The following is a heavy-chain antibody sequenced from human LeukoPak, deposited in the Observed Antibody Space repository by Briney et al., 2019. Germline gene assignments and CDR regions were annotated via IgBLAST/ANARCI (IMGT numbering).Heavy chain of an antibody. D-gene: IGHD1-26*01. V-gene: IGHV1-69*15. J-gene: IGHJ5*02. CDR2: IIPIFGTA. CDR1: GGTFSSYA. CDR3: ARDIGSSYNWFDP. Sequence: GSSVKVSCRASGGTFSSYAISWVRQAPGQGLEWMGRIIPIFGTANYAQKFQGRVTITPDESTSTAYMELSSLRSEDTAVYYCARDIGSSYNWFDPWGQGTLVTVSS.